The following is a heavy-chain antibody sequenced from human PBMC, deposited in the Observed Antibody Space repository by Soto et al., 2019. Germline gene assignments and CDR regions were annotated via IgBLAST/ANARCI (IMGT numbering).Heavy chain of an antibody. J-gene: IGHJ6*02. Sequence: GASVKVSCKASGYTFTSYYMHWVRQAPGQGLEWMGIINPSGGSTSYAQKFQGRVTMTRDTSTSTVYMELSSLRSEDTAVYYCARCTIFGVVPYYYYGMDVRGQGTPVTVSS. CDR3: ARCTIFGVVPYYYYGMDV. V-gene: IGHV1-46*01. CDR1: GYTFTSYY. CDR2: INPSGGST. D-gene: IGHD3-3*01.